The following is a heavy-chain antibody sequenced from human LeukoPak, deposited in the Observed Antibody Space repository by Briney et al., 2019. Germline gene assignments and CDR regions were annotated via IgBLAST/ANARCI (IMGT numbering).Heavy chain of an antibody. J-gene: IGHJ4*02. Sequence: ASMKVSCKASGGTFSSYAISWVRQAPGQGLEWMGGIIPIFGTANYAQKFQGRVTITADESTSTAYMELSSLRSEDTAVYYCARDLDSGSYLDYWGQGTLVTVSS. V-gene: IGHV1-69*13. CDR1: GGTFSSYA. CDR3: ARDLDSGSYLDY. CDR2: IIPIFGTA. D-gene: IGHD1-26*01.